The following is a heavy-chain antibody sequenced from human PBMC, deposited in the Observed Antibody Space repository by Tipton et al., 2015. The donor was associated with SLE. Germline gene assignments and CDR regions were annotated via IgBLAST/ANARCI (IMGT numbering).Heavy chain of an antibody. D-gene: IGHD7-27*01. CDR2: IYTSGST. Sequence: TLSLTCTVSGGSISSSSYYWGWIRQPPGKGLEWIGRIYTSGSTNYNPSLKSRVTISVDTSKNQFSLKLSSVTAADTAVYYCARARAGDLLSSWYFDLWGRGTLVTVSS. CDR1: GGSISSSSYY. CDR3: ARARAGDLLSSWYFDL. V-gene: IGHV4-61*02. J-gene: IGHJ2*01.